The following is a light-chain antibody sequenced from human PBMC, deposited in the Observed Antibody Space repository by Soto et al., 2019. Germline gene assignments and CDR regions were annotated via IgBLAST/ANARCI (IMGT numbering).Light chain of an antibody. Sequence: DIQITHSPSSLSSSVGALFTITCRASQIIRTYLNWYQQKPGKAPNLLIYDASTLERGVPSRFSGSGSGTEFTLTISSLQPDDFATYYCQHYNSYSEAFGQGTKVDI. CDR1: QIIRTY. CDR2: DAS. J-gene: IGKJ1*01. CDR3: QHYNSYSEA. V-gene: IGKV1-5*01.